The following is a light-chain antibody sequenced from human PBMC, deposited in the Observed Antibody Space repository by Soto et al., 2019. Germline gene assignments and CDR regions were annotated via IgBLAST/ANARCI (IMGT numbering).Light chain of an antibody. CDR1: QNILKY. CDR3: QHSYTTPPWT. J-gene: IGKJ1*01. CDR2: AAS. Sequence: DIQMTQSPSSVSASIGDRVTITCRAIQNILKYLNWYQQKPGKAPNLLISAASNLQSGVPSRFSGSGSGTDFTLTISSLQPEDFATYYCQHSYTTPPWTFGQGTKVEIK. V-gene: IGKV1-39*01.